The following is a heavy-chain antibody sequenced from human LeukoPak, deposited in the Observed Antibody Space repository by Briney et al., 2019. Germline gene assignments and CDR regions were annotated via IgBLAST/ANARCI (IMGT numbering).Heavy chain of an antibody. CDR2: IYYSGST. V-gene: IGHV4-39*07. J-gene: IGHJ4*02. CDR3: ARRGIAAAAYFDF. CDR1: GGSIAIYNHY. Sequence: SETLSLTCAVSGGSIAIYNHYWGWIRQSPGKGLEWIGSIYYSGSTYYNPSLKSRVTISVDTSKNQFSLDLNSVTAADTAVYYCARRGIAAAAYFDFWGQGTLVTVSS. D-gene: IGHD6-25*01.